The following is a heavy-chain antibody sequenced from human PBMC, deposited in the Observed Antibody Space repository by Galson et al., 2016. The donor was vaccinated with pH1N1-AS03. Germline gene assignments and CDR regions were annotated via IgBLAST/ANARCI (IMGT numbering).Heavy chain of an antibody. J-gene: IGHJ4*02. CDR1: GFTFSSYA. CDR3: ARDGGYSSGWIDF. Sequence: SLRLSCAVGGFTFSSYAMFWLRQAPGKGLEYVSAISGNGFSTYYANSVKDRFTVSRDNSKNTLYLQMNSLRADDTAVYYCARDGGYSSGWIDFWGQGTLVSVSS. CDR2: ISGNGFST. D-gene: IGHD3-22*01. V-gene: IGHV3-64*01.